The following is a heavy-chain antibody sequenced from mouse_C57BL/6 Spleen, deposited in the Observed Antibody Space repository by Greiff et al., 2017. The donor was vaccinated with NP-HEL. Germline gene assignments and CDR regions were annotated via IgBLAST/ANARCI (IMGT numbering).Heavy chain of an antibody. J-gene: IGHJ4*01. CDR2: IHPNSGST. Sequence: QVQLQQPGAELVKPGASVKLSCKASGYTFTSYWMHWVKQRPGQGLEWIGMIHPNSGSTNYNEKFKSKATLTVDKSSSTAYMQLSSLTSEDSAVYYCARPGTTVVATHYYAMDYWGQGTSVTVSS. D-gene: IGHD1-1*01. CDR3: ARPGTTVVATHYYAMDY. CDR1: GYTFTSYW. V-gene: IGHV1-64*01.